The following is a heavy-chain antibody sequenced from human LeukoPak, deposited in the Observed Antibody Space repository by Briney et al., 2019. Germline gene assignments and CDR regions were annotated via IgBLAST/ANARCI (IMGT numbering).Heavy chain of an antibody. Sequence: PGGSLRLSCAASGFTFSRYAMTWVRQAPGKGLEWVSGISSNGASTYYVDSVKGRFTISRDNSKNTLFLQMNSLRAEDTAVYYCAKRGSVGTLGHFDYWGQGTLVTVSS. CDR2: ISSNGAST. V-gene: IGHV3-23*01. CDR3: AKRGSVGTLGHFDY. CDR1: GFTFSRYA. J-gene: IGHJ4*02. D-gene: IGHD6-13*01.